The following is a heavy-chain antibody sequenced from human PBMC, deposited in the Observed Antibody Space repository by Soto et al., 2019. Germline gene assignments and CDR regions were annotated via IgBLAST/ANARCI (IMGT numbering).Heavy chain of an antibody. Sequence: QVQLVQSGGEVKKPGASVKVSCKTSGYTFTTYGISWVRQAPGQGLEWVGWISAYSGKTHYAQKSQGKVTMTTDTSTTTAYLELRSLRSEDTAVYYCARDPYLGDHQYWGQGTLVTVSS. V-gene: IGHV1-18*01. CDR1: GYTFTTYG. CDR3: ARDPYLGDHQY. J-gene: IGHJ4*02. D-gene: IGHD3-16*01. CDR2: ISAYSGKT.